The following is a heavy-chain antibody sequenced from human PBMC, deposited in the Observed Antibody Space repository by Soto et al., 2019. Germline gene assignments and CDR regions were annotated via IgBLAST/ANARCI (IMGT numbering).Heavy chain of an antibody. J-gene: IGHJ2*01. Sequence: EEQLVESGGGLVKPGGSLRLSCAASGFTFSTCSMNWVRQAPGKGLEWVSSICTSSTYIYYAASVRGRFTISRDNAKNSLYLQMDSLRDEDTAVYYCARDLNDVVATTNWYFDLWGRGTLVTVSS. D-gene: IGHD5-12*01. CDR2: ICTSSTYI. V-gene: IGHV3-21*02. CDR1: GFTFSTCS. CDR3: ARDLNDVVATTNWYFDL.